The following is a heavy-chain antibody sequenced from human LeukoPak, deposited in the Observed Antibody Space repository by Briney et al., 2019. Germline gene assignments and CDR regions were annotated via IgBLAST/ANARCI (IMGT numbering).Heavy chain of an antibody. CDR3: ARLGPREELWFGEKDASDI. CDR2: IYYSGST. V-gene: IGHV4-39*01. J-gene: IGHJ3*02. Sequence: SETLSLTCTVSGGSISSSSYYWGWIRQPPGKGLEWIGSIYYSGSTYYNPSLKSRVTISVDTSKNQFSLKLSSVTAADTAVYYCARLGPREELWFGEKDASDIWGQGTMVTVSS. CDR1: GGSISSSSYY. D-gene: IGHD3-10*01.